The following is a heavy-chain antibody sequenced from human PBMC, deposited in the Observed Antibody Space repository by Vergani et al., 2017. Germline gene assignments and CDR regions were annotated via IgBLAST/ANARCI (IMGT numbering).Heavy chain of an antibody. CDR1: GFTFSSCG. V-gene: IGHV3-30*18. CDR3: AKVGRRDQAPEYCQH. Sequence: QVQLVESGGGVVQPGRSLRLSCAASGFTFSSCGMHWVRQAPGKGLEWVAVISYDGSNKYYADSVKGRFTISRDNSKNTLYLQMNSLRAEDTAVYYCAKVGRRDQAPEYCQHWGQGTLGTVSS. CDR2: ISYDGSNK. J-gene: IGHJ1*01. D-gene: IGHD2-2*01.